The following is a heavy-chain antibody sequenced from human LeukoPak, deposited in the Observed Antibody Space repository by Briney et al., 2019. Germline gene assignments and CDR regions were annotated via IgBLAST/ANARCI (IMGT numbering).Heavy chain of an antibody. D-gene: IGHD4-17*01. V-gene: IGHV4-59*12. Sequence: SETLSLTCSVSAGSISSYYWNWIRQPPGRGLEWIGHFYYGGSSKYNPSLKSRVTMSADTSKNQFSLKLSSVTAADTAMYYCARDGVGGVYGDYGYFDLWGRGTLVTVSS. CDR2: FYYGGSS. J-gene: IGHJ2*01. CDR1: AGSISSYY. CDR3: ARDGVGGVYGDYGYFDL.